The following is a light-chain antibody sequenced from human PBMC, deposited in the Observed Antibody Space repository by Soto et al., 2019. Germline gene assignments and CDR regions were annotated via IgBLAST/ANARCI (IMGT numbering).Light chain of an antibody. CDR3: QQRSNWL. CDR2: DAS. V-gene: IGKV3D-11*01. J-gene: IGKJ3*01. Sequence: ELALTQSEATPYSSAVQTGTLSCRVSQGVSVCLAWSQHKPGQAPRLLFYDASNRATGIPVRFSGSGSGTDFTLNFRGLEPEDLAVYYCQQRSNWLFGRGAKVDIK. CDR1: QGVSVC.